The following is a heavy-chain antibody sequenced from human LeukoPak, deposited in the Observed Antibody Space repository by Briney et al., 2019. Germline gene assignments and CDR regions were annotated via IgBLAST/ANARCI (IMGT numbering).Heavy chain of an antibody. CDR2: INPNSGGT. Sequence: ASVKVSCKASGYTFTGYYMHWVRQAPGQGLEWMGWINPNSGGTNYAQKFQGRVTMTRDTSISTAYMELSRLRSDDTAVYYCARDVAAAHYYYYMDVWGKGTAVTVSS. V-gene: IGHV1-2*02. D-gene: IGHD6-13*01. CDR1: GYTFTGYY. J-gene: IGHJ6*03. CDR3: ARDVAAAHYYYYMDV.